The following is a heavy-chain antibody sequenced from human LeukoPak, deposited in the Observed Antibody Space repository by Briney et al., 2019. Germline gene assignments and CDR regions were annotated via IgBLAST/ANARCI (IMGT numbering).Heavy chain of an antibody. CDR2: ISAYNGNT. V-gene: IGHV1-18*01. D-gene: IGHD6-19*01. J-gene: IGHJ4*02. CDR1: VHTFTSYG. CDR3: ARDQGGLSGWYYFDY. Sequence: ASVKVSCKASVHTFTSYGISWVRQAPGQGLEWMGWISAYNGNTNYAQKLQGRVTMTTDTSTSTAYMELRSLRSDDTAVYYCARDQGGLSGWYYFDYWGQGTLVTVSS.